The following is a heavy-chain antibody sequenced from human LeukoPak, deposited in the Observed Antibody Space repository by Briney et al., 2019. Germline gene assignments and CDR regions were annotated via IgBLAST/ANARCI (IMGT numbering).Heavy chain of an antibody. J-gene: IGHJ6*02. V-gene: IGHV4-61*01. CDR2: IYYSGST. CDR1: GGSVSSGSYY. CDR3: ARDSISSSWPQWDYHYYGMDV. D-gene: IGHD6-13*01. Sequence: SETLSLTCTVSGGSVSSGSYYWSWIRQPPGKGLEWIGYIYYSGSTNYNPSLKSRVTISVDTSKNQFSLKLSSVTAADTAVYYCARDSISSSWPQWDYHYYGMDVWGQGTTVTVSS.